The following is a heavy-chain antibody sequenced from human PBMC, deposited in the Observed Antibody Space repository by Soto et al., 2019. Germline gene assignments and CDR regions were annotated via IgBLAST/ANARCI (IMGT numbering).Heavy chain of an antibody. CDR2: ISAYNGNT. V-gene: IGHV1-18*01. J-gene: IGHJ4*02. CDR1: GYTFTSYG. Sequence: QVQLVHSGAEVKNPGASVKVSSKASGYTFTSYGITWVRQAPGKGLERMGWISAYNGNTKYAQKLQGRVTMTTDTATSTAYMELRSLRSEDTAVYFGARNLIVGATPPYYFDYWGQGTLVTVAS. D-gene: IGHD1-26*01. CDR3: ARNLIVGATPPYYFDY.